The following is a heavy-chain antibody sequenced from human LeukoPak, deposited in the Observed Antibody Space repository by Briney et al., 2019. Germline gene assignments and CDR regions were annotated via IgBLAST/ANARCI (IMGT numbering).Heavy chain of an antibody. CDR3: AKLPIVVVVAATWWFDP. CDR2: ICGSGGST. Sequence: PGGSLRLSCAASGFTFSSYAMSWVRQAPGKGLEWVSGICGSGGSTYYADSVKGRFTISRDNSKNTLYLQMNSLRAEDTAVYYCAKLPIVVVVAATWWFDPWGQGTLVTVSS. CDR1: GFTFSSYA. J-gene: IGHJ5*02. D-gene: IGHD2-15*01. V-gene: IGHV3-23*01.